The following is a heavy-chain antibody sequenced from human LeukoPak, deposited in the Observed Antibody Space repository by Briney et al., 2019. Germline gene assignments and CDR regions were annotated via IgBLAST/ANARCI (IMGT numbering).Heavy chain of an antibody. V-gene: IGHV3-33*01. J-gene: IGHJ5*02. CDR1: GFTFSSYG. Sequence: GGSLRLSCAASGFTFSSYGMHWVRQAPGKGLEWVAVIWYDGSNKYYADSVKGRFTISRDNSKNTLYLQMNSLRAEDTAVYYCARVLVPYCSSTSCQGWFDPWGQGTLVTVPS. CDR2: IWYDGSNK. D-gene: IGHD2-2*01. CDR3: ARVLVPYCSSTSCQGWFDP.